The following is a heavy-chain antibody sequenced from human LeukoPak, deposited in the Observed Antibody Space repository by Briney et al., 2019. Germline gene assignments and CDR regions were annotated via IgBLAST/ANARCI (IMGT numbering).Heavy chain of an antibody. V-gene: IGHV6-1*01. CDR2: TCYRSKWYN. Sequence: SQTLSLTCAISGDSVSSNSAAWNWIRQSPSRGLEWLGRTCYRSKWYNDYAVSVRSRITINPDTSKNQFSLHLSSVTPEDTAIYYCARDTGSLRDSWGQGTLVTVSS. J-gene: IGHJ4*02. CDR1: GDSVSSNSAA. D-gene: IGHD1-26*01. CDR3: ARDTGSLRDS.